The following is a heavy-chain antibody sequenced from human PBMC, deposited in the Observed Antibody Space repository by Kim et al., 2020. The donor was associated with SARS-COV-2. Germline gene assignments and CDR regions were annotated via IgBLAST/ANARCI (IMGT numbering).Heavy chain of an antibody. J-gene: IGHJ6*02. CDR1: GYTLTELS. CDR2: FDPEDGET. V-gene: IGHV1-24*01. CDR3: ATGSITIFGVVPRYGMDV. Sequence: ASVKVSCKVSGYTLTELSMHWVRQAPGKGLEWMGGFDPEDGETIYAQKFQGRVTVTEDTSTDTAYMELSSLRSEDTAVYYCATGSITIFGVVPRYGMDVWGQGTTVTVSS. D-gene: IGHD3-3*01.